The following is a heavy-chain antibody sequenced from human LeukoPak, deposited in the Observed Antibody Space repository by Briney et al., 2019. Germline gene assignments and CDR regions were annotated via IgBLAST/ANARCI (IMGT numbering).Heavy chain of an antibody. J-gene: IGHJ4*02. D-gene: IGHD2-2*02. V-gene: IGHV3-23*01. CDR1: GFTFSSYA. CDR3: AKVPPPVVVPAAISPY. Sequence: PGGSLRLSCAASGFTFSSYAMSWVRQAPGKGLEWVSAISGSGGSTYYADSVKGRFTISRDNSKNTLYLQMNSLRAEDTAVYYCAKVPPPVVVPAAISPYWGQGTLVTVSS. CDR2: ISGSGGST.